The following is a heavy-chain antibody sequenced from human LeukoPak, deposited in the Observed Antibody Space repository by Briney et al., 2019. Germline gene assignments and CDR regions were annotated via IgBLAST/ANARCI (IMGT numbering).Heavy chain of an antibody. Sequence: ASVKVSCKASGYTFTSYYMHWARQAPGQGLEWMGIINPSAGSTSYAQKLQGRVTMTRDTSTSTVYMELSSLRSEDTAVYYCASGKTGTFDYWGQGTLVTVSS. D-gene: IGHD1-1*01. V-gene: IGHV1-46*01. CDR1: GYTFTSYY. J-gene: IGHJ4*02. CDR3: ASGKTGTFDY. CDR2: INPSAGST.